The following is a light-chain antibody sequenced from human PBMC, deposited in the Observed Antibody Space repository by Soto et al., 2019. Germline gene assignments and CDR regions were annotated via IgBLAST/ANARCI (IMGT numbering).Light chain of an antibody. V-gene: IGKV1-39*01. CDR2: DAT. CDR3: QQSYTTVYT. J-gene: IGKJ2*01. CDR1: QTIGAN. Sequence: DIQMTQSPSSLSASVGDRVTITCRASQTIGANLNWYRQKPGKAPTLLIYDATTPQSGVPSRFSGLGSGTDFTLTTTSLQPEDSATYFCQQSYTTVYTFGLGTKVDI.